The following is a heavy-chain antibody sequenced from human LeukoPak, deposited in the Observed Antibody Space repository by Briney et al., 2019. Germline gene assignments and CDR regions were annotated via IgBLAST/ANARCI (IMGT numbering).Heavy chain of an antibody. CDR1: GGSISSYY. Sequence: PSETLSLTCTVSGGSISSYYWSWIRQPPGKGLEWIGYIYYSGSTNYNPSLKSRVTISVDTSKNQFSLKLSSVTAADTAVYYCASSYAEYYYDSSGFGYWGQGTLVTVSS. D-gene: IGHD3-22*01. J-gene: IGHJ4*02. CDR2: IYYSGST. V-gene: IGHV4-59*01. CDR3: ASSYAEYYYDSSGFGY.